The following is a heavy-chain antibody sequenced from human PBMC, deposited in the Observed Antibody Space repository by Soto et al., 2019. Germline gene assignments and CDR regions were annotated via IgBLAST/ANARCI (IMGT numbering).Heavy chain of an antibody. D-gene: IGHD3-22*01. V-gene: IGHV1-8*01. CDR2: MNPNSGNT. CDR1: GYTFTSYD. CDR3: AREYHYYDSSGSDAAFDL. Sequence: ASVKVSCKACGYTFTSYDINWGRQATGQGLEWMGWMNPNSGNTGYAQKFQGRVTMTRNTSISTAYMELSSLRSEDTAVYYCAREYHYYDSSGSDAAFDLLGQATMV. J-gene: IGHJ3*01.